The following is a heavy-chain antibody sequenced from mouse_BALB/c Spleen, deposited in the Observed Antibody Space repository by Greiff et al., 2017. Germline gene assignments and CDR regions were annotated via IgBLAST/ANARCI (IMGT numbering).Heavy chain of an antibody. D-gene: IGHD2-4*01. J-gene: IGHJ3*01. CDR1: GFNIKDYY. Sequence: VQLKESGAELVRSGASVKLSCTASGFNIKDYYMHWVKQRPEQGLEWIGWIDPENGDTEYAPKFQGKATMTADTSSNTAYLQLSSLTSEDTAVYYCNAGDYDPFADWGQGTLVTVSA. CDR2: IDPENGDT. CDR3: NAGDYDPFAD. V-gene: IGHV14-4*02.